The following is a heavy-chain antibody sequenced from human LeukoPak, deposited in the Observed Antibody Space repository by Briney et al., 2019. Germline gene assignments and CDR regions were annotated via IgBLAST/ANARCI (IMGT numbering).Heavy chain of an antibody. D-gene: IGHD5-24*01. CDR3: ARDPVRRDGYNHLDY. V-gene: IGHV3-30*04. Sequence: GRSLRLSCAASGFTFSLYAMHWVRQAPGKGLEWVAVISDDGNTKHFADFVMGRFTISRDNSKNTLYLQINSLRAEDTAVYYCARDPVRRDGYNHLDYWGQGTLVTVSS. CDR1: GFTFSLYA. CDR2: ISDDGNTK. J-gene: IGHJ4*02.